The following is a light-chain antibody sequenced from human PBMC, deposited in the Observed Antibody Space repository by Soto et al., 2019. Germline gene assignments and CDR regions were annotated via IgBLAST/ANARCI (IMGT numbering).Light chain of an antibody. J-gene: IGKJ4*01. CDR2: DAS. V-gene: IGKV1-17*01. Sequence: DIQMTQSPSSLSASVGDRVTITCRASQSISSYVSWYQQKPGKAPKLLIYDASSLESGVPSRFSGSGSATEFTLTISSLQPEDFATYYCLQHKRYPLAFGGGTKVDIK. CDR3: LQHKRYPLA. CDR1: QSISSY.